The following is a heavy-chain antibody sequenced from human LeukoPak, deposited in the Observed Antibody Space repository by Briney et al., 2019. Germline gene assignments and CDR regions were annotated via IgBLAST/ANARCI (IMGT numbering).Heavy chain of an antibody. V-gene: IGHV4-34*01. CDR1: GGSFSGYY. CDR3: ARRPMVRGVITSTNYYYYYMDV. J-gene: IGHJ6*03. CDR2: INHSGST. Sequence: SETVSLTCAVYGGSFSGYYWSWIRQPPGKGLEWIGEINHSGSTNYNPSLKSRVTISVDTSKNQFSLKLSSMTAADTAVYYCARRPMVRGVITSTNYYYYYMDVWGKGTTVTISS. D-gene: IGHD3-10*01.